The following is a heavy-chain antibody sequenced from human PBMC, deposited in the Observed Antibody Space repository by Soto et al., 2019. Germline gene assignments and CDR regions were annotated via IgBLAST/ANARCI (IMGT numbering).Heavy chain of an antibody. CDR3: ARRGYSYGPVGSFDY. J-gene: IGHJ4*02. D-gene: IGHD5-18*01. Sequence: QLQLQESGPGLVKPSETLSLTCTVSGGSISSSSYYWGWIRQPPGKGLEWIGSIYYSGSTYYNPSLKSRVTISVDTSKNQFSRKLSSVTAADTAVYYCARRGYSYGPVGSFDYWGQGTLVTVSS. V-gene: IGHV4-39*01. CDR2: IYYSGST. CDR1: GGSISSSSYY.